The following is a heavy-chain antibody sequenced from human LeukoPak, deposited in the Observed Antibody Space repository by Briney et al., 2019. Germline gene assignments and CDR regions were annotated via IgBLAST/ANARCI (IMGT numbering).Heavy chain of an antibody. V-gene: IGHV3-15*01. Sequence: GGSLRLSCAASGFTFSNAWMSRVRQAPGKGLEWVGRIKSKTDGGTTDYAAPVKGRFTISRDDSKNTLYLQMNSLKTEDTAVYYCTTELYDFWSGYYDYFDYWGQGTLVTVSS. J-gene: IGHJ4*02. D-gene: IGHD3-3*01. CDR2: IKSKTDGGTT. CDR3: TTELYDFWSGYYDYFDY. CDR1: GFTFSNAW.